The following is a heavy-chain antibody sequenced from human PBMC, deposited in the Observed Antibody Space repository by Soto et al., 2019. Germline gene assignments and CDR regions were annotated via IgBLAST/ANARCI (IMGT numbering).Heavy chain of an antibody. CDR3: ARDLYYYDSSGYYHPVWYFDY. J-gene: IGHJ4*02. CDR1: GGSISSYY. CDR2: IYYSGST. D-gene: IGHD3-22*01. V-gene: IGHV4-59*01. Sequence: PSETLSLTCTVSGGSISSYYWSWIRQPPGKGLEWIGYIYYSGSTNYNPSLKSRVTISVDTSKNQFSLKLSSVTAADRAVYYCARDLYYYDSSGYYHPVWYFDYWGQETLVTVSS.